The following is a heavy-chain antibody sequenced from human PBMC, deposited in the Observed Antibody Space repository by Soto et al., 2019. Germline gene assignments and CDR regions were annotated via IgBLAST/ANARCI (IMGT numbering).Heavy chain of an antibody. CDR2: IYYSGHT. Sequence: QVQLQESGPGLVKPSETLSLTCTVSGDSVTSGTYFWTWIRQPPGKGLEWIGYIYYSGHTKYNPSLTSRAARWHHSFQNQSSLQPNAVTAADTAVYSGARGVVVDFDPWSQGNLVTVTP. CDR3: ARGVVVDFDP. J-gene: IGHJ5*02. CDR1: GDSVTSGTYF. D-gene: IGHD2-21*01. V-gene: IGHV4-61*01.